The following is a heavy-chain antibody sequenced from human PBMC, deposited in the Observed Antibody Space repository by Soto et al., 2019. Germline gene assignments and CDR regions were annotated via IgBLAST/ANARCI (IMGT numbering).Heavy chain of an antibody. J-gene: IGHJ6*02. D-gene: IGHD3-3*01. V-gene: IGHV3-15*07. Sequence: GESLKISCAASGFTFSNAWMNWVRQAPGKGLEWVGRIKSKTDGGTTDYAAPVKGRFTISRDDSKNTLYLQMNSLKTEDTAVYYCTTAFGVVITPPYYYYGMDVWGQGTTVTVSS. CDR1: GFTFSNAW. CDR2: IKSKTDGGTT. CDR3: TTAFGVVITPPYYYYGMDV.